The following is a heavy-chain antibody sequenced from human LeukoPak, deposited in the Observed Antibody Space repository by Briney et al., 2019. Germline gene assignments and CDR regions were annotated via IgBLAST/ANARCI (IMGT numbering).Heavy chain of an antibody. D-gene: IGHD2-21*01. J-gene: IGHJ4*02. CDR2: IHYSGSN. Sequence: PSETLSLTCTASGGAISSYFWSWIRQPPGKGLEWIGYIHYSGSNNYNPSLKSRLTISVDKSKNHFSLKLTSLTVADTAVYYCARRIAGLAYFAYGGQGSLVTVSS. V-gene: IGHV4-59*08. CDR3: ARRIAGLAYFAY. CDR1: GGAISSYF.